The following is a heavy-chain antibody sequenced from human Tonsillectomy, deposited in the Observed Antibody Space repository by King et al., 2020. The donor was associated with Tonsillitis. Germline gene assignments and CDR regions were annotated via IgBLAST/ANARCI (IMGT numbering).Heavy chain of an antibody. J-gene: IGHJ6*03. D-gene: IGHD3-3*02. Sequence: VQLVESGGGLVKPGGSLRLSCAASGFTFSNAWMNWVRQAPGKGLEWDGRIKSKTDGGATDYAAPVKGRFTISRDDSKNTLYLQMNSLKTEDTAVYYCTTVLVTPGPGYYYYYYMDVWGKGTTVTVSS. CDR3: TTVLVTPGPGYYYYYYMDV. CDR2: IKSKTDGGAT. CDR1: GFTFSNAW. V-gene: IGHV3-15*07.